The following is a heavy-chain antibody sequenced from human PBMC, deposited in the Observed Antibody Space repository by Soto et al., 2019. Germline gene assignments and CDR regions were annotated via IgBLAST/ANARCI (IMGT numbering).Heavy chain of an antibody. V-gene: IGHV1-18*01. Sequence: ASVKVSCKASGYTFTSYGISLVRQAPVQVLELIVWIIAYNFNTNYSQKLQGRFTITTYTSTITSYIELRGLRSDDTAAYYCAREQVAGIWFDPWGQGTLVTVSS. D-gene: IGHD6-19*01. J-gene: IGHJ5*02. CDR3: AREQVAGIWFDP. CDR1: GYTFTSYG. CDR2: IIAYNFNT.